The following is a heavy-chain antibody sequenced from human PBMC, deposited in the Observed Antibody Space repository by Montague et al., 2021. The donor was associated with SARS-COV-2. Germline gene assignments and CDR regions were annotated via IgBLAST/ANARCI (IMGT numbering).Heavy chain of an antibody. Sequence: SLRLSCAVSGFTFSSYAMHWVRQAPGKGLEWVAVISYDGSNKYYADSVKGRFTISRDNSKNALYLQMNSLRAEDTAVYYCAREPPALGDAFDIWGQGTMVTVSS. CDR2: ISYDGSNK. CDR1: GFTFSSYA. V-gene: IGHV3-30-3*01. CDR3: AREPPALGDAFDI. J-gene: IGHJ3*02.